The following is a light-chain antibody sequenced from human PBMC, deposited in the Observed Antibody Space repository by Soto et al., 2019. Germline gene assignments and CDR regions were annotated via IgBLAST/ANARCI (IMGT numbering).Light chain of an antibody. V-gene: IGKV3-15*01. J-gene: IGKJ5*01. CDR1: QSINSN. CDR3: QQYHNWPPIT. CDR2: GPS. Sequence: EIVMTQSPATLSVSPGERATLSCRASQSINSNLAWYQQKPGQPPRLIIYGPSTRATGIPARFSGSGSGTEFTLTIRSLQSEDFAIYYCQQYHNWPPITFGQGTRLEIK.